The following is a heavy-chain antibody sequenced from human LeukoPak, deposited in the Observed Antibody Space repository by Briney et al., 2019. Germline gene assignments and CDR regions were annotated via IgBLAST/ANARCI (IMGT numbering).Heavy chain of an antibody. V-gene: IGHV3-53*01. CDR1: GSTVSSNY. Sequence: GGSLRLSCAASGSTVSSNYMTWVRQAPGKGLEWVSVIYSGGSTYYADSVKGRFTISRDNSKNTVYLQMNSLRAEDTAVYFCARGFYSITWYFDFWGQGTLVTVSS. J-gene: IGHJ4*02. D-gene: IGHD6-13*01. CDR2: IYSGGST. CDR3: ARGFYSITWYFDF.